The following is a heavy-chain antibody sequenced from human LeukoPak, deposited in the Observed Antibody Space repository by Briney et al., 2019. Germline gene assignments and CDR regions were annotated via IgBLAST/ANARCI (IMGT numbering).Heavy chain of an antibody. V-gene: IGHV1-46*01. J-gene: IGHJ4*02. Sequence: ASVKVSCKASGHTFTTYYMHWVRHAPGQGLEWMGIINPSGGSATYAQNFQGRVTMTRDTSTTTVYMELSSLRSEDTAVYYCAGSSGCSSSWYFDYWGQGTLVTLSS. CDR2: INPSGGSA. D-gene: IGHD6-13*01. CDR3: AGSSGCSSSWYFDY. CDR1: GHTFTTYY.